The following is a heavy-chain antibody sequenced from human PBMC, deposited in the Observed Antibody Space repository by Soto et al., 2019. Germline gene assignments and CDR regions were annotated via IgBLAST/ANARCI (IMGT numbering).Heavy chain of an antibody. V-gene: IGHV1-2*04. J-gene: IGHJ6*02. CDR3: ARGGQLGTYYCYGMDV. CDR2: INPNSGGT. D-gene: IGHD5-18*01. CDR1: GYTFTGYY. Sequence: ASVKVSCKASGYTFTGYYMHWVRQAPGQGLEWMGWINPNSGGTNYAQKFQGWVTMTRDTSISTAYMELSRLRPDDTAVYYCARGGQLGTYYCYGMDVWGQGTTVTVSS.